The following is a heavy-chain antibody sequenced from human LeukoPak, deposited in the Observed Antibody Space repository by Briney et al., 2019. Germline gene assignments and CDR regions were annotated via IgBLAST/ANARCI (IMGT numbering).Heavy chain of an antibody. CDR2: FYYSGST. D-gene: IGHD5-18*01. V-gene: IGHV4-59*01. Sequence: PSETLSLTCTVFGGSISSYYWSWIRQPPGKGLEWIGYFYYSGSTNYNPSLKSRVTISVDTSKNQFSLKLSSVTAADTAVYYCARVIRRYSYGCQGAFDYWGQGTLVTVSS. CDR3: ARVIRRYSYGCQGAFDY. CDR1: GGSISSYY. J-gene: IGHJ4*02.